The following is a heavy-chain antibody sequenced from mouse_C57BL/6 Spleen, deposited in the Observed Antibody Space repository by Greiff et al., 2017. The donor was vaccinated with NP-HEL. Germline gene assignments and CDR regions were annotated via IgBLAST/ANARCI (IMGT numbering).Heavy chain of an antibody. D-gene: IGHD2-4*01. CDR3: ARNYDYDGTGWFAY. J-gene: IGHJ3*01. CDR1: GYTFTSYW. V-gene: IGHV1-55*01. Sequence: QVQLQQPGAELVKPGASVKMSCKASGYTFTSYWITWVKQRPGQGLEWIGDIYPGSGSTNYNEKFKSKATLTVDTSSSTAYMQLSSLTSEDSAVYYCARNYDYDGTGWFAYWGQGTLVTVSA. CDR2: IYPGSGST.